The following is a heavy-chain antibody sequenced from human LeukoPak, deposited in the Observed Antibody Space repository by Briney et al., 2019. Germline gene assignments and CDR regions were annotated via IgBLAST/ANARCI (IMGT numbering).Heavy chain of an antibody. J-gene: IGHJ4*02. CDR3: ARRALGSSAAGYFDY. D-gene: IGHD6-25*01. CDR2: IYPGDSDT. CDR1: GYSFTSYW. V-gene: IGHV5-51*01. Sequence: GESLKIFCKGSGYSFTSYWIGWVRQMPGKGLEWMGIIYPGDSDTRYSPSFQGQVTISADKSISNAYLQWSSLKASDTAMYYCARRALGSSAAGYFDYWGQGTLVTVSS.